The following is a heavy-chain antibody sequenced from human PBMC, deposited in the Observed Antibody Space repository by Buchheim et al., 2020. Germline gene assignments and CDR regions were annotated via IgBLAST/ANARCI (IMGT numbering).Heavy chain of an antibody. Sequence: EVQLVESGGGLVQPGGSLRLSCAASGFTFSSYWMHWVRQAPGKGLVWVSRINSDGSSTSYADSVKGRFTISRDNAKNTLYLQMNSLRAEDTAVYYCARRAVVTPLQRDEYFQHWGQGTL. CDR2: INSDGSST. CDR1: GFTFSSYW. CDR3: ARRAVVTPLQRDEYFQH. J-gene: IGHJ1*01. D-gene: IGHD4-23*01. V-gene: IGHV3-74*01.